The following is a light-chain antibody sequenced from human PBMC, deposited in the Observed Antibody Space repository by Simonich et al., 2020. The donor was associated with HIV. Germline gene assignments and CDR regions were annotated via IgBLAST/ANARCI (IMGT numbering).Light chain of an antibody. CDR2: SAS. CDR3: QQSYSTPLFT. J-gene: IGKJ3*01. V-gene: IGKV1-39*01. Sequence: DIQMTQSPSSLSASVGDRVTITCRASQSISTYLNWYQQKPGTAPKLLIYSASSLQGGVPSRFSGSGSGTDFTLTISSLQPEDFATYYCQQSYSTPLFTFGPGTKVDIK. CDR1: QSISTY.